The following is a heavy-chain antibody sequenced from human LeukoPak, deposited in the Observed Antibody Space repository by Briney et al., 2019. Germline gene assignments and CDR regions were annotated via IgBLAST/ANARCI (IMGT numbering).Heavy chain of an antibody. V-gene: IGHV3-7*01. CDR3: ARDARQRSDY. CDR1: GFTFSSYW. CDR2: IKQDGSAK. Sequence: GGSLRLSCAASGFTFSSYWMSWVRQAPGKGLEWVANIKQDGSAKYYEDSVKGRFTISRDNADNSLYLQMNSLRAEDTALYYCARDARQRSDYWGLGTLVTVSS. J-gene: IGHJ4*02. D-gene: IGHD6-25*01.